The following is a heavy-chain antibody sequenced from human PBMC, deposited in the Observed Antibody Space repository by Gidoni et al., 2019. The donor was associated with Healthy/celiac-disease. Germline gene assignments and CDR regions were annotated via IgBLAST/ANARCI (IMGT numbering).Heavy chain of an antibody. CDR2: IYTRGST. CDR3: ARESVVATITEDYYYYGMDV. CDR1: GGPISSYY. D-gene: IGHD5-12*01. J-gene: IGHJ6*02. Sequence: QVQLQESGPGLVKPSETLSLTCPVSGGPISSYYWRWIRQPAGKGLEWIGLIYTRGSTNYNPSLKSRVTMSVDTSKNQFSLKLSSVTAADTAVYYCARESVVATITEDYYYYGMDVWGQGTTVTVSS. V-gene: IGHV4-4*07.